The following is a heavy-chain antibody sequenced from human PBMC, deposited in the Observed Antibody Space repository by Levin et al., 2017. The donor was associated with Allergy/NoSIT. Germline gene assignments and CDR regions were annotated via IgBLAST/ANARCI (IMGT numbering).Heavy chain of an antibody. CDR3: ARDDSGYDSWGGPFDY. CDR2: ISGSGGYT. D-gene: IGHD5-12*01. J-gene: IGHJ4*02. CDR1: GFTFSSYA. Sequence: PAGGSLRLSCAASGFTFSSYAMSWVRQAPGKGLAWVSAISGSGGYTYYADSVKGRFTISRDNSKNTLYLQMNSLRAEDTAVYYCARDDSGYDSWGGPFDYWGQGALVTVSS. V-gene: IGHV3-23*01.